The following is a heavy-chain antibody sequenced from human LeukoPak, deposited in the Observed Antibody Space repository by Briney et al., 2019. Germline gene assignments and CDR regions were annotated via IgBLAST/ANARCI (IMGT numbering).Heavy chain of an antibody. V-gene: IGHV1-2*02. CDR1: GDTFPANF. Sequence: ASVKVSCKASGDTFPANFMHWVRQAPGQGLEWMGCINPNSVGTNYAQRFQGSVTMTRDTSISTAYMELSRLTSDDTAVYSCAGESDAFDIWGQGTMVTVSS. J-gene: IGHJ3*02. CDR2: INPNSVGT. CDR3: AGESDAFDI.